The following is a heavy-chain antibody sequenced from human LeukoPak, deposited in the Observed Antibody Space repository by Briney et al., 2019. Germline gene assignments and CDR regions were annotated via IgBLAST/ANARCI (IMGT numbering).Heavy chain of an antibody. V-gene: IGHV4-34*01. Sequence: SETLSLTCAVYGGSFSGYYWSWIRQPPGKGLEWIGEINHSGSTNYNPSLKSRVTISVDTSKNQFSLKLSSVTAADTAVYYCARVRRYFDWLLSPRVNWFDPWGQGTLVTVSS. CDR1: GGSFSGYY. CDR2: INHSGST. CDR3: ARVRRYFDWLLSPRVNWFDP. J-gene: IGHJ5*02. D-gene: IGHD3-9*01.